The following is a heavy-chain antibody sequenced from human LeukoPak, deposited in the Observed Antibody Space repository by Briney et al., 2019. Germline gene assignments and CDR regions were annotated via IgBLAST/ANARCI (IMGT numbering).Heavy chain of an antibody. CDR1: GYTFTGYY. CDR2: INPNSGGT. V-gene: IGHV1-2*02. CDR3: ARDLTMVRGEIDAFDI. D-gene: IGHD3-10*01. J-gene: IGHJ3*02. Sequence: ASVKVSCKASGYTFTGYYMHWVRQATGQGLEWMGWINPNSGGTNYAQKFQGRVTMTRDTSISTAYMELSRLRSDDTAVYYCARDLTMVRGEIDAFDIWGQGTMVTVSS.